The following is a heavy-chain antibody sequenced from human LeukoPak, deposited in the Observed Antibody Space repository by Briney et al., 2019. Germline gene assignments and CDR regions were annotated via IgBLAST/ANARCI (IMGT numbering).Heavy chain of an antibody. CDR3: ARGHDFWSAYYEY. J-gene: IGHJ4*02. Sequence: GSLRLSCAASGFTFSRYWMSWVRQPPGKGLEWIGEINHSGSTNYNPSLKSRVTISVDTSKNQFSLKLSSVTAADTAVYYCARGHDFWSAYYEYWGQGTLVTVSS. CDR1: GFTFSRYW. V-gene: IGHV4-34*01. CDR2: INHSGST. D-gene: IGHD3-3*01.